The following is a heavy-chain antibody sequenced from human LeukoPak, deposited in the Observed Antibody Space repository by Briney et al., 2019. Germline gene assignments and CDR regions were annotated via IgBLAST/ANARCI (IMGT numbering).Heavy chain of an antibody. CDR1: GFTFSSYD. J-gene: IGHJ3*02. V-gene: IGHV3-13*01. CDR2: IGTTGDT. Sequence: GGSLRLSCPASGFTFSSYDMHWVRQAAGKGLEWVSGIGTTGDTYYPGSVKGRFTISRENAKNSLYLQINSLRVEDTAVYYCARGHLPVVDGDSLSDAFDIWGQGTMVTVSS. D-gene: IGHD2-15*01. CDR3: ARGHLPVVDGDSLSDAFDI.